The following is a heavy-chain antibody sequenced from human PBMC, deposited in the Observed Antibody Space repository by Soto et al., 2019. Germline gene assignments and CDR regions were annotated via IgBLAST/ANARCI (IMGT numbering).Heavy chain of an antibody. CDR1: GFTFSDYC. J-gene: IGHJ4*02. D-gene: IGHD2-15*01. V-gene: IGHV3-11*04. Sequence: GGSLRLSCAASGFTFSDYCMSWIRQAPGKGLEWVSYISSTSNTIYYADSVKGQFTISRDNAKNSLYLHMNSLSAEDTAVYYCARDRGCSGGICYRDLGYWGQGA. CDR2: ISSTSNTI. CDR3: ARDRGCSGGICYRDLGY.